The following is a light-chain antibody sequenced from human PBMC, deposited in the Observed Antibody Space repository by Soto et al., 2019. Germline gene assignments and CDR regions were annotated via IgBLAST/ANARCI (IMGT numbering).Light chain of an antibody. Sequence: LTQSPGTLSLSPGERATLSCRTSQSVSSNYLAWYQQKLGQAPRPLIYGASSRATGIPDRFSGSGSGTDFPLTISRLEPEDFAVYYCQQYGSSLTWTFGQGTKVEIK. J-gene: IGKJ1*01. CDR1: QSVSSNY. CDR2: GAS. V-gene: IGKV3-20*01. CDR3: QQYGSSLTWT.